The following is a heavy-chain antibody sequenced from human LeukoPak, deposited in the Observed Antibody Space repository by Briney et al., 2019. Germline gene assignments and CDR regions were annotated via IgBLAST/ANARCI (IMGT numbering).Heavy chain of an antibody. V-gene: IGHV3-7*01. CDR1: GFTFSSYW. J-gene: IGHJ6*02. Sequence: PGGSLRLSCAASGFTFSSYWMSWVRQAPGKGLEWVANIKQDGSEKYYVDSVKGRFTISRDNAKNSLYLQMNSLRAEDTAVYYCARERITTAYYYGMDVWGQGTTVTVSS. CDR3: ARERITTAYYYGMDV. CDR2: IKQDGSEK. D-gene: IGHD3-3*01.